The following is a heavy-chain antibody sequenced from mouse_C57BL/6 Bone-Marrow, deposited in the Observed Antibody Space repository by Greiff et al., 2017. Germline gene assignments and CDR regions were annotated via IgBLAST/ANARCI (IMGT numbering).Heavy chain of an antibody. J-gene: IGHJ4*01. D-gene: IGHD3-1*01. V-gene: IGHV3-6*01. CDR2: ISYDGSN. CDR3: ARARAGRAMDY. CDR1: GYSITSGYY. Sequence: EVKLMESGPGLVKPSQSLSLTCSVTGYSITSGYYWNWIRQFPGNKLEWMGYISYDGSNNYNPSLKNRISITRDTSKNQFFLKLNSVTTEDTATYYCARARAGRAMDYWGQGTSVTVSS.